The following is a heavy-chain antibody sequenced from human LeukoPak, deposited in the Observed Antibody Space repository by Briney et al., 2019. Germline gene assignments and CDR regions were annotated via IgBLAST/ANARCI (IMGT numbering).Heavy chain of an antibody. CDR2: IIPILGIA. V-gene: IGHV1-69*04. CDR3: ARPRGTWFDP. J-gene: IGHJ5*02. CDR1: GYTFTSYD. Sequence: ASVKVSCKASGYTFTSYDINWVRQAPGQGLEWTGRIIPILGIANYAQKFQGRVTITADKSTSTAYMELSSLRSEDTAVYYCARPRGTWFDPWGQGTLVTVSS. D-gene: IGHD1-1*01.